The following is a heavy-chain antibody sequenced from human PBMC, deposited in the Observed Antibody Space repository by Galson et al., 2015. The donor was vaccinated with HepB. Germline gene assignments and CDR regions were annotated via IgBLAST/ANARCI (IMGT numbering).Heavy chain of an antibody. V-gene: IGHV4-34*01. CDR3: ARGGPNIVVVPAPVEGPRNFDY. Sequence: QPPGKGLEWIGEINHSGSTNYNPSLKSRVTISVDTSKNQFSLKLSSVTAADTAVYYCARGGPNIVVVPAPVEGPRNFDYWGQGTLVTVSS. CDR2: INHSGST. J-gene: IGHJ4*02. D-gene: IGHD2-2*01.